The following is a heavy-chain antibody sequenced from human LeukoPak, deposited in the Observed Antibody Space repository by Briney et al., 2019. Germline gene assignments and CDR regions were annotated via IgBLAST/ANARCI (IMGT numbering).Heavy chain of an antibody. CDR2: IRYDGSNK. D-gene: IGHD2/OR15-2a*01. CDR1: GFTFSSYG. Sequence: GGSLRLSCAASGFTFSSYGMHWVRQAPGKGLEWVAFIRYDGSNKYYADSVKGRFTISRDNSKNTLYLQMNSLRAEDTAVYYCAREGRYLYYFDYWGQGTLVTVSS. J-gene: IGHJ4*02. CDR3: AREGRYLYYFDY. V-gene: IGHV3-30*02.